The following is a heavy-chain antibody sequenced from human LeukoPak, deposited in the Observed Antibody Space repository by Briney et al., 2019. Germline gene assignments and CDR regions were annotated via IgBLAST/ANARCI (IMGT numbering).Heavy chain of an antibody. CDR3: ATDPPRGVVINPYYYYGMDV. J-gene: IGHJ6*02. CDR2: FDPEDGET. D-gene: IGHD3-22*01. CDR1: GYTLTELS. V-gene: IGHV1-24*01. Sequence: ASVKVSCKVSGYTLTELSMHWVRQAPGKGLEWMGGFDPEDGETIYAQKFQGRVTMTEDTSTDTAYMELSSLRSEDTAVYYCATDPPRGVVINPYYYYGMDVWGQGTTVTVSS.